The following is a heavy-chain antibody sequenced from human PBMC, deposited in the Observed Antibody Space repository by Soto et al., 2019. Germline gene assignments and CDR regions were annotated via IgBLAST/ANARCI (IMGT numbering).Heavy chain of an antibody. Sequence: PSETLSLTCTVSGGSISSYYWSWIRQPPGKGLEWIGYIYYSGSTNYNPSLKSRVTISVDTSKNQFSLKLSSVTAADTAVYYCARGMTTVNSDAFAIWGQGTMVTGSS. CDR1: GGSISSYY. CDR3: ARGMTTVNSDAFAI. V-gene: IGHV4-59*01. J-gene: IGHJ3*02. D-gene: IGHD4-4*01. CDR2: IYYSGST.